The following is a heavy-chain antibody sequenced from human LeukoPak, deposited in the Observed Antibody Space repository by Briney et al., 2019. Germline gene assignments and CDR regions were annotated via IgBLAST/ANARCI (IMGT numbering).Heavy chain of an antibody. CDR3: ARSYTVTTSLWVYYYYYMDV. CDR1: GGSFSGYY. CDR2: INHSGST. V-gene: IGHV4-34*01. D-gene: IGHD4-11*01. Sequence: SETLSLTCAVYGGSFSGYYWSWIRQPPGKGLEWIGEINHSGSTNYNPSLKSRVTISVDTSKNQFSLKLSSVTAADTAVYYCARSYTVTTSLWVYYYYYMDVWGKVTTVTVSS. J-gene: IGHJ6*03.